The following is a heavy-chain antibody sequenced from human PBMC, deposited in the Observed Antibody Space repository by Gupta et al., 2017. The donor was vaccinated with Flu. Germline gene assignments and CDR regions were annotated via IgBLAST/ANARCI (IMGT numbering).Heavy chain of an antibody. V-gene: IGHV3-23*01. CDR1: GFTFGSYA. D-gene: IGHD3-10*01. J-gene: IGHJ6*02. CDR3: AKGTGGGYYGMDV. Sequence: EMQLLDSGGGLVQPGGSLSLPCDVSGFTFGSYAMSWVRQAPGKGLAWVSGISGRGITTYYADSVKGRFTISRDNSKNTLYLQMNSLRVEDTAVYYCAKGTGGGYYGMDVWGQGTTVTVSS. CDR2: ISGRGITT.